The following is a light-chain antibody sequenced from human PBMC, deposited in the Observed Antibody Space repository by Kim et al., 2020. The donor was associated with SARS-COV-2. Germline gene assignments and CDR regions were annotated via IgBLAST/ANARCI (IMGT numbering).Light chain of an antibody. J-gene: IGKJ1*01. Sequence: ASVGDRVTITCRASQVINNYLAWYQQKPGKVPKLLIYPASTLQSGVPSRFGGSGSGTDFTLTINSLQPEDVATYYCQQTSRAPRTFGQGTKVDIK. V-gene: IGKV1-27*01. CDR3: QQTSRAPRT. CDR1: QVINNY. CDR2: PAS.